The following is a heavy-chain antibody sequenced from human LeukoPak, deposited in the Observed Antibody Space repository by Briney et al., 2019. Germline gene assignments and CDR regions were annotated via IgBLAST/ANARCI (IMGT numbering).Heavy chain of an antibody. J-gene: IGHJ4*02. V-gene: IGHV3-9*01. D-gene: IGHD1-1*01. Sequence: GGSLRLSCAASGFTFDDYAMHWVRQAPGKGLEWVSGISWNSGSIGYADSVKGRFTISRDNAKNSLYLQMNSLRAEDTALYYCARSHPQLERRLSFGYYFDYWGQGTLVTVSS. CDR2: ISWNSGSI. CDR1: GFTFDDYA. CDR3: ARSHPQLERRLSFGYYFDY.